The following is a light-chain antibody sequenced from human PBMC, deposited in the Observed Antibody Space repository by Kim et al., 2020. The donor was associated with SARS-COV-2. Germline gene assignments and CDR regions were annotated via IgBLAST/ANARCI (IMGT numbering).Light chain of an antibody. CDR1: PTNNGSY. CDR3: QQYSASSAFT. V-gene: IGKV3-20*01. Sequence: SPGAGATPSLRASPTNNGSYLSCYRQKPRQAPSLLIYGASSRATGIPHRFSGTGSGTAFTLTISRLEHDDFAVYYCQQYSASSAFTFGQGTKLEI. CDR2: GAS. J-gene: IGKJ2*01.